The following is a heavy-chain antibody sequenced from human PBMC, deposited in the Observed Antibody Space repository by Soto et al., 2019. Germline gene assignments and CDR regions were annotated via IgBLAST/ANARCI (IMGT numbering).Heavy chain of an antibody. D-gene: IGHD2-15*01. CDR3: AREGYCSGGSCRPNAFDI. CDR1: GFTFSSYS. Sequence: GGSLRLSCAASGFTFSSYSMNWVRQAPGKGLEWVSSISSSSSYIYYADSVKGRFTISRDNAKNSLYLQMNSLRAEDTAVYYCAREGYCSGGSCRPNAFDIWGQGTMVTVSS. V-gene: IGHV3-21*01. CDR2: ISSSSSYI. J-gene: IGHJ3*02.